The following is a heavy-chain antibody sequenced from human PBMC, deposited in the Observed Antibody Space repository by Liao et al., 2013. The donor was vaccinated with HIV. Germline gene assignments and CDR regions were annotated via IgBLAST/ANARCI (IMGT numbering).Heavy chain of an antibody. CDR1: GGSISPYY. Sequence: QVQLRESGPGLVKPSETLSLTCTVSGGSISPYYWSWIRQPPGKGLEWIGFIYYTGSTNYNPSFNSRVTISLDTSKNRFSLKLTSLTAADAAVYYCARILRPDIAVALDYWGQGSLVTVSS. CDR3: ARILRPDIAVALDY. J-gene: IGHJ4*02. D-gene: IGHD6-19*01. CDR2: IYYTGST. V-gene: IGHV4-59*01.